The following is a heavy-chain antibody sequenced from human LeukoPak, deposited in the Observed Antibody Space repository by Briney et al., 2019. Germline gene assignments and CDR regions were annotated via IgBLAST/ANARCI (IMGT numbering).Heavy chain of an antibody. CDR2: ISSSGSTI. Sequence: GGSLRLSCAASGFTFSDYYMSWIRQAPGKGLEWVSYISSSGSTIYYADSVKGRFTISRDNAKNSLYLQMNSLRAEDTAVYYCARGILWFGERYSGPPLDYWGQGTLVTVSS. D-gene: IGHD3-10*01. CDR3: ARGILWFGERYSGPPLDY. J-gene: IGHJ4*02. CDR1: GFTFSDYY. V-gene: IGHV3-11*04.